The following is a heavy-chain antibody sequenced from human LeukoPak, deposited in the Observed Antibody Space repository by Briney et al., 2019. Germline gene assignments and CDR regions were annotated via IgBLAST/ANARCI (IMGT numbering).Heavy chain of an antibody. CDR1: GGSISSYY. CDR2: IYTSGTT. CDR3: ARGLRYYYYYMDV. J-gene: IGHJ6*03. Sequence: SETLSLTCTVSGGSISSYYWSWIRQPPGKGLEWIGYIYTSGTTNYNPSLMSRVTISVDTSKNQFSLKLSSVTAADTAVYYCARGLRYYYYYMDVWGKGTTVTVSS. V-gene: IGHV4-4*09.